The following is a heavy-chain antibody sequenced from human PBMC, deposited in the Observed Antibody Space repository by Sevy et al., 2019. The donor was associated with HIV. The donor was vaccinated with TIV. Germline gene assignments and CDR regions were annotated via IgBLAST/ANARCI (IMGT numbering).Heavy chain of an antibody. J-gene: IGHJ4*02. V-gene: IGHV3-30*03. CDR1: GFTFSSYW. CDR2: ISYDGGKT. CDR3: TRDGGGDYFDY. Sequence: GGSLRLSCAASGFTFSSYWMSWVRQAPGKGLEWVAVISYDGGKTYHADSVKGRFTISRDNSENTLYLQMNSLRAEDTAVYYCTRDGGGDYFDYWGLGTLVTVSS. D-gene: IGHD2-15*01.